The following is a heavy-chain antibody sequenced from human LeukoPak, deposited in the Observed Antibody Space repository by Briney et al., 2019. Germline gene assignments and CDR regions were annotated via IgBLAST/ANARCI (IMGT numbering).Heavy chain of an antibody. CDR3: SPYDWNYLGDY. CDR1: GFTFDDYA. V-gene: IGHV3-43*02. Sequence: GGSLRLSCAASGFTFDDYAMHWVRHAPGKGLEWVSLINKGGDTTYYADSVKGRFTISRDNSKNFLYLQMTSLRTEDTALYYCSPYDWNYLGDYWGQGTLVTVSS. D-gene: IGHD1-7*01. J-gene: IGHJ4*02. CDR2: INKGGDTT.